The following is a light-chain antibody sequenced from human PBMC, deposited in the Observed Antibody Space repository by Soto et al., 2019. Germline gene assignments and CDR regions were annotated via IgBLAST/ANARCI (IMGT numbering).Light chain of an antibody. CDR2: WAS. J-gene: IGKJ1*01. Sequence: DIVMTQSPDSMAVSLGERATINCKSSQSILYSPNNKNYLAWYQQKPGQPPKLLLYWASTRESGVPDRFSGGGSGTDFTLTISSRQDEDVAGYYCQQYYQVPQNFGQETKVEIK. V-gene: IGKV4-1*01. CDR1: QSILYSPNNKNY. CDR3: QQYYQVPQN.